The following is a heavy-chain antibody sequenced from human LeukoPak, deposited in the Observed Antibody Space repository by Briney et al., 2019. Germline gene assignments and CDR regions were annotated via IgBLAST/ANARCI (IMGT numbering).Heavy chain of an antibody. CDR2: INHSGST. J-gene: IGHJ4*02. D-gene: IGHD5-24*01. CDR1: GGSFSGYY. V-gene: IGHV4-34*01. Sequence: SETLSLTCAVYGGSFSGYYWSWIRQPPGKGLEWIGEINHSGSTSYNPSLKSRVTISVDTSKNQFSLKLSSVTAADTAVYYCAGGLRWLQYIDYWGQGTLVTVSS. CDR3: AGGLRWLQYIDY.